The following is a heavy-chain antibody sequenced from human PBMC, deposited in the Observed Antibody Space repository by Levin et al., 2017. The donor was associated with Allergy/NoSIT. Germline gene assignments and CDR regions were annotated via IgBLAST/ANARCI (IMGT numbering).Heavy chain of an antibody. CDR2: ISSSGSTI. J-gene: IGHJ6*02. CDR3: ARDRNWNYRYYYGMDV. Sequence: GESLKISCAASGFTFSDYYMSWIRQAPGKGLEWVSYISSSGSTIYYADSVKGRFTISRDNAKNSLYLQMNSLRAEDTAVYYCARDRNWNYRYYYGMDVWGQGTTVTVSS. CDR1: GFTFSDYY. V-gene: IGHV3-11*01. D-gene: IGHD1-7*01.